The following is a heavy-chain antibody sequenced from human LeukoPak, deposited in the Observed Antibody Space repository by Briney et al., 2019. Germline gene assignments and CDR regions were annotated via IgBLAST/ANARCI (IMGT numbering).Heavy chain of an antibody. J-gene: IGHJ4*02. CDR2: INTNSGGT. D-gene: IGHD5-24*01. CDR3: ARDLGDGYNYFGY. CDR1: GYTFTGYY. Sequence: ASVKVSCKASGYTFTGYYIHWVRQAPGQGLEWMGWINTNSGGTNYAQKFQGGVTLTRDTSISTAYMDLSRLRSDDTAVYYCARDLGDGYNYFGYWGQGTLVTVSS. V-gene: IGHV1-2*02.